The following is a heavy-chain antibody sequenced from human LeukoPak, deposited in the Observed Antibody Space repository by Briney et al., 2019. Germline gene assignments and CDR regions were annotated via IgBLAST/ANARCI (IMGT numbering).Heavy chain of an antibody. J-gene: IGHJ4*02. Sequence: SETLSLTCTVSGYSISSGYYWGWIRQPPGKGLEWIGSIYHSGSTYYNPSLKSRVTISVDTSKNQFSLKLSSVTAADTAVYYCARDGGATIRGDYFDYWGQGTLVTVSS. V-gene: IGHV4-38-2*02. CDR2: IYHSGST. CDR1: GYSISSGYY. D-gene: IGHD5-12*01. CDR3: ARDGGATIRGDYFDY.